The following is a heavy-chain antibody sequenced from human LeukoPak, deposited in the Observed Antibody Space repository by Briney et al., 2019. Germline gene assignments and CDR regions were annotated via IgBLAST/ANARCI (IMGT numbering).Heavy chain of an antibody. CDR3: ARVREDIVVVPAVSSLDY. Sequence: PGGSLRLSCAASGFTFSSDWMSWVRQAPGKGLEWVANIKQDGSEKYYVDSVKGRFTISRDNAKNSLYLQMNSLRAEDTAVYYCARVREDIVVVPAVSSLDYWGQGTLVTVSS. CDR1: GFTFSSDW. J-gene: IGHJ4*02. V-gene: IGHV3-7*01. D-gene: IGHD2-2*01. CDR2: IKQDGSEK.